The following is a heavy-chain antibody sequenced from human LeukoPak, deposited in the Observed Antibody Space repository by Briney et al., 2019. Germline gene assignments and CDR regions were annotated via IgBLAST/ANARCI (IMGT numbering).Heavy chain of an antibody. CDR2: IIPIFGTA. CDR1: GYTFTSYA. D-gene: IGHD6-13*01. J-gene: IGHJ5*02. V-gene: IGHV1-69*06. Sequence: SVKVSCKASGYTFTSYAISWVRQAPGQGLEWMGGIIPIFGTANYAQKFQGRVTITADKSTSTAYMELSSLRSEDTAVYYCARSDSSSWYAEGWFDPWGQGTLVTVSS. CDR3: ARSDSSSWYAEGWFDP.